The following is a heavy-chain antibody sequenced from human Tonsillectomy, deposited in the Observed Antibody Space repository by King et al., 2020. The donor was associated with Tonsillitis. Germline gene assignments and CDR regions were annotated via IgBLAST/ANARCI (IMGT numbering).Heavy chain of an antibody. V-gene: IGHV4-34*01. CDR1: GGSFSGYY. Sequence: VQLQQWGAGLLKPSETLSLTCAVYGGSFSGYYWSWIRQPPGKGLEWIGEINHSGSTNYNPSLKSRVTISVDTSKNQFSLKLSSVTAADTAVYYCARGGYDFWSGYPWDYWGHGTLVTVSS. D-gene: IGHD3-3*01. J-gene: IGHJ4*01. CDR3: ARGGYDFWSGYPWDY. CDR2: INHSGST.